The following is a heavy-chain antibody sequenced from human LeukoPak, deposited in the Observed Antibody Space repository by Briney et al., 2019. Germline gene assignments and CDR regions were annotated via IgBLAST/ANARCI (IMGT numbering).Heavy chain of an antibody. CDR3: ATARCGGDCSPSFDY. CDR2: INPNSGGT. CDR1: GYTFTGYY. Sequence: SVKVSCKASGYTFTGYYIHWVRQAPGQGLERMGWINPNSGGTDYAQNFQGWVTMTRDTSISTAYMELSRLKSDDTAVYYCATARCGGDCSPSFDYWGQGTLVTVSS. J-gene: IGHJ4*02. V-gene: IGHV1-2*04. D-gene: IGHD2-21*02.